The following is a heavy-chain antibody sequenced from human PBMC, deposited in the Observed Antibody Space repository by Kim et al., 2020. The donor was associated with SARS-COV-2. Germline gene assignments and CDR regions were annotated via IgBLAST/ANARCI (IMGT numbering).Heavy chain of an antibody. J-gene: IGHJ5*02. V-gene: IGHV3-21*01. Sequence: GGSLRLSCAASGFTFSSYSMNWVRQAPGKGLEWVSSISSSSSYIYYADSVKGRFTISRDNAKNSLYLQMNSLRAEDTAVYYCLKGAPDMIVEGSWFDPWGQGTLVTVSS. CDR2: ISSSSSYI. D-gene: IGHD3-22*01. CDR3: LKGAPDMIVEGSWFDP. CDR1: GFTFSSYS.